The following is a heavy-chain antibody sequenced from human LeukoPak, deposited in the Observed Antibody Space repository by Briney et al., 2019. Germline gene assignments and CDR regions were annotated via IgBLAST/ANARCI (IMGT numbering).Heavy chain of an antibody. J-gene: IGHJ4*02. CDR3: AKGPMGRGFDY. V-gene: IGHV3-23*01. CDR2: ISGSGGNT. D-gene: IGHD3-10*01. Sequence: PGGSLRLSCAASGFTFSSYAMSWVRQAPGKGLEWVSAISGSGGNTYYSDSVKGRFTISRDNSKNTLYLQMNSLRAEDTAIYYCAKGPMGRGFDYWGQGTLVTVSS. CDR1: GFTFSSYA.